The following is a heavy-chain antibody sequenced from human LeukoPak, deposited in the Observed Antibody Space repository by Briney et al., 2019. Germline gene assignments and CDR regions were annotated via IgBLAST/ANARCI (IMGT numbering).Heavy chain of an antibody. V-gene: IGHV4-39*01. Sequence: SETLSLTCTVSGGSIRSSSYYWGWMRQPPGKGLEWIGSIYYSGSTYYNPSLKSRVAISVDTSKNQLSLMLISVTAADTAVYYCARVFPAVAGTDYWGQGTLVTVSS. CDR2: IYYSGST. J-gene: IGHJ4*02. CDR3: ARVFPAVAGTDY. CDR1: GGSIRSSSYY. D-gene: IGHD6-19*01.